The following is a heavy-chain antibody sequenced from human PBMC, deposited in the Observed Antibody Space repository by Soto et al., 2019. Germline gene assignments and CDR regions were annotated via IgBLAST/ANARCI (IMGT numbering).Heavy chain of an antibody. D-gene: IGHD3-3*01. V-gene: IGHV1-18*01. CDR3: ARAPVAKDGTIFGVAIIPPDY. CDR2: ISAYNGNT. J-gene: IGHJ4*02. CDR1: GYTFTSYG. Sequence: GASVKVSCKASGYTFTSYGISWVQQAPGQGLEWMGWISAYNGNTNYAQKLQGRVTMTTDTSTSTAYMELRSLRSDDTAVYYCARAPVAKDGTIFGVAIIPPDYWGQGTLVTVSS.